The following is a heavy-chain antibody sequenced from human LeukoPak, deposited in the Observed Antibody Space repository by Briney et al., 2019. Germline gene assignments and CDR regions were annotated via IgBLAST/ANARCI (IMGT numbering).Heavy chain of an antibody. CDR1: GYTFTNYW. CDR3: ARGRDGYNGDAFDI. Sequence: GESLKISCKGSGYTFTNYWIGWVRQMPGKGLEWMGIIYPGDSDTRYSPSFQGQVTFSADKSISTAYLQWSNLKASDTAVYYCARGRDGYNGDAFDIWGQGTMVTVSS. D-gene: IGHD5-24*01. CDR2: IYPGDSDT. J-gene: IGHJ3*02. V-gene: IGHV5-51*01.